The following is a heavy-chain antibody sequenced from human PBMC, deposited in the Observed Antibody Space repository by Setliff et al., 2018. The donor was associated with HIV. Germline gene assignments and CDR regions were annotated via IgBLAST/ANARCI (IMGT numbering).Heavy chain of an antibody. D-gene: IGHD5-12*01. V-gene: IGHV4-34*01. CDR1: GGPFSEYY. CDR3: ARGATLLPGYSDRWEYFYMDV. Sequence: SETLSLTCAVYGGPFSEYYWSWIRQSPGKGLEWVGEINHSGSTHYNPPLKSRATISVDTSKNQFSPRLNSVTAADTAVYYCARGATLLPGYSDRWEYFYMDVWGKGTTVTVSS. CDR2: INHSGST. J-gene: IGHJ6*03.